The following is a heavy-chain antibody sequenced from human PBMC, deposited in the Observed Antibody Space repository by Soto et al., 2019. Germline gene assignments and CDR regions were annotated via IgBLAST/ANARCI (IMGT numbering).Heavy chain of an antibody. CDR1: GGSVNSYY. CDR2: IFYSGST. J-gene: IGHJ4*02. Sequence: PSETLSLTCTVSGGSVNSYYWSWIRQPPGKGLEWIGYIFYSGSTKSNPSLKSRVTMSVDMSKIQFSLRLTSVTAADTAVYYCARAFPSYCGGDCSYFDSWGQGTLVTVSS. CDR3: ARAFPSYCGGDCSYFDS. D-gene: IGHD2-21*02. V-gene: IGHV4-59*02.